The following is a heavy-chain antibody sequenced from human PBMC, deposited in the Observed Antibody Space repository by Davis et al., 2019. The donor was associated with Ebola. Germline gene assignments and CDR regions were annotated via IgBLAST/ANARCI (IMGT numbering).Heavy chain of an antibody. D-gene: IGHD1-26*01. CDR1: GGSFSGYY. J-gene: IGHJ5*02. CDR3: ARGRAVGPHNWFDP. CDR2: IYYSGST. V-gene: IGHV4-59*01. Sequence: MPGGSLRLSCAVYGGSFSGYYWSWIRQPPGKGLEWIGYIYYSGSTNYNPSLKSRVTISVDKSKNQFSLKLSSVTAADTAVYYCARGRAVGPHNWFDPWGQGTLVTVSS.